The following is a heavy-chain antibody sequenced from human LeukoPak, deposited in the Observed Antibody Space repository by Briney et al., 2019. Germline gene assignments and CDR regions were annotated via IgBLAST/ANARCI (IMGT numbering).Heavy chain of an antibody. CDR2: ISPNSGGT. CDR1: GYTFTGYY. CDR3: ARDLVPEMATIGAY. V-gene: IGHV1-2*02. Sequence: ASVKVSCKASGYTFTGYYMHWVRQAPGQGLEWMGWISPNSGGTKYAQKFQSRVTMTRDTSISTAYMELSRLRSDDTAVYYCARDLVPEMATIGAYWGQGTLVTVFS. D-gene: IGHD5-24*01. J-gene: IGHJ4*02.